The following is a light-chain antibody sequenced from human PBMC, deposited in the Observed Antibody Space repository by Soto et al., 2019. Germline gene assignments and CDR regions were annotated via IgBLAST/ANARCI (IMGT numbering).Light chain of an antibody. Sequence: QSVLTQPASVSGSPGQSITISCTGTSSDFGGYNYVSWYQQHPGKAPKLMIYDVSDRPSGVSNRFSGSKSGNTASLTISGLKAEDEADYFCSSYTCSSTPFVFGTGTKVTVL. CDR2: DVS. CDR3: SSYTCSSTPFV. V-gene: IGLV2-14*03. J-gene: IGLJ1*01. CDR1: SSDFGGYNY.